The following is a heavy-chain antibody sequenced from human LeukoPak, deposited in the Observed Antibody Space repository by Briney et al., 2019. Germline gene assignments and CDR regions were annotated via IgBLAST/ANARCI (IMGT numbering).Heavy chain of an antibody. J-gene: IGHJ4*02. CDR3: AKRGTAGSWNPEDY. Sequence: PGGSLRLSCVASGVTISSQAMSWVRQAPGKGLEWVSTIGVGGNTYYADTVKGQFTISRDNSKNTLSLQMNSLRAEDTAVYYCAKRGTAGSWNPEDYWGQGTLVTVSS. CDR2: IGVGGNT. CDR1: GVTISSQA. D-gene: IGHD1-1*01. V-gene: IGHV3-23*01.